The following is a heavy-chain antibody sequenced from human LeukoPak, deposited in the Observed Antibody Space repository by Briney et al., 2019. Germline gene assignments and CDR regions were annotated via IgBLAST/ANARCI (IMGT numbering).Heavy chain of an antibody. CDR3: ARNGGSGSYSAFDM. V-gene: IGHV3-20*04. J-gene: IGHJ3*02. D-gene: IGHD3-10*01. CDR2: INWIGGST. Sequence: PGGSLRLSCAASGFTFDDNGMSWVRHAPGKGLKCVSGINWIGGSTGYADSVRGRFTISRDNAKNSLYLQMSSLRAEDTALYYCARNGGSGSYSAFDMWGQGTMVTVSS. CDR1: GFTFDDNG.